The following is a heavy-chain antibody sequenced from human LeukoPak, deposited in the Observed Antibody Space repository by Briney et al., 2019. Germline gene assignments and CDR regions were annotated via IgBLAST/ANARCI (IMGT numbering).Heavy chain of an antibody. CDR2: IYYSGST. Sequence: SETLSLTCTVSGGSISSGGYYWSWIRQHPGKGLEWIGYIYYSGSTYYNPSLKSRVTISVDTSKNQFSLKLSSVTAADTAVYYCARSGSFSDWFDPWGQGTLVTVSS. CDR3: ARSGSFSDWFDP. D-gene: IGHD1-26*01. V-gene: IGHV4-31*03. CDR1: GGSISSGGYY. J-gene: IGHJ5*02.